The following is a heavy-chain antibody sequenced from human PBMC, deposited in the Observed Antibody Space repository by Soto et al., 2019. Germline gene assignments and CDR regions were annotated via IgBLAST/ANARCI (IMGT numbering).Heavy chain of an antibody. V-gene: IGHV3-30*18. Sequence: QVQLVESGGGVVQPGRSLRLSCAASGFTFSSYGMHWVRQAPGKGLEWVAVISYDGSNKYYADSVKGRFTISRDNSKNTLYLQMNSLRAEDTAVYYCAKIVTRWGQGTLVTVSS. D-gene: IGHD2-21*01. CDR3: AKIVTR. CDR2: ISYDGSNK. CDR1: GFTFSSYG. J-gene: IGHJ4*02.